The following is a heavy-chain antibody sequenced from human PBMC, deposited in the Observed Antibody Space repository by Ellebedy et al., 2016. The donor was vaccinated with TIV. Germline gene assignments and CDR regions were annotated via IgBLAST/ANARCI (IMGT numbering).Heavy chain of an antibody. V-gene: IGHV3-30*04. CDR2: ISSDGSHK. CDR3: AREISGVGSWYFDF. Sequence: PGGSLRLSCAAPGFTFSNCPMHWVRQAPGKGLEWVAVISSDGSHKYYADSVKGRFIISRDNSKNTLYVQINSLRIEDTAVYFCAREISGVGSWYFDFWGRGTLATVSS. D-gene: IGHD6-19*01. J-gene: IGHJ2*01. CDR1: GFTFSNCP.